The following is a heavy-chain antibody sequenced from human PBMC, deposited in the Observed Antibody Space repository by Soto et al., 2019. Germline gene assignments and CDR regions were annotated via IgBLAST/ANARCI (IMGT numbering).Heavy chain of an antibody. Sequence: QVQLVESGGGVVQPGRSLRLSCAASGFTFSSYGMHWARQAPGKGLEWVAVIWYDGSNKYYADSVKGRFTISRDNSKNTLYLQMNSLRAEDTAVYYCARGQPELDYWGQGTLVTVSS. D-gene: IGHD1-1*01. J-gene: IGHJ4*02. CDR2: IWYDGSNK. CDR3: ARGQPELDY. V-gene: IGHV3-33*01. CDR1: GFTFSSYG.